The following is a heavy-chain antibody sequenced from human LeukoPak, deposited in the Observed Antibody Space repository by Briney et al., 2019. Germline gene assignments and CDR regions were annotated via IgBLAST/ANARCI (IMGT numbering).Heavy chain of an antibody. CDR3: ARVGSSGWYVHPTLDF. V-gene: IGHV1-2*02. D-gene: IGHD6-19*01. Sequence: ASVKVSCKASGYTFTGYYIHWVRQAPGQGLEWMGWINPNGGGTNYAQKFQGRATVTLGTSISTAYMELSSLRSDDTALYYCARVGSSGWYVHPTLDFWGQGTLVTVSS. CDR1: GYTFTGYY. CDR2: INPNGGGT. J-gene: IGHJ4*02.